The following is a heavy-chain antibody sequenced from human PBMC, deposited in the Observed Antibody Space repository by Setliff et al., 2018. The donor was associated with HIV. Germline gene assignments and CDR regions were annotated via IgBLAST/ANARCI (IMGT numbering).Heavy chain of an antibody. CDR1: GGSMSSYY. J-gene: IGHJ5*02. V-gene: IGHV4-59*12. Sequence: LSLTCAVSGGSMSSYYWSWIRQTPGKGLGWIGYIYASGSTKYNPSLESRVTISVDTSKNQFSLKLSSVTAADTAVYYCARDGPHCITSSCPGAWFDPWGQGTLVTVSS. D-gene: IGHD2-2*01. CDR2: IYASGST. CDR3: ARDGPHCITSSCPGAWFDP.